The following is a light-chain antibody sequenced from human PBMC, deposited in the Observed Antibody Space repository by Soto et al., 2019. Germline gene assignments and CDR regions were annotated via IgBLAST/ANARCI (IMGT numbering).Light chain of an antibody. Sequence: QSALTQPASVSGSPGQSITISCIGTSSDVGTYNLVSWHQHHPGKAPKLIIYEVYKRSSGVSNRFSGSKSGNTASLTLSGLQPEDEADYYCCSYAGSDTFLFGGGTKLTVL. V-gene: IGLV2-23*02. CDR1: SSDVGTYNL. CDR2: EVY. J-gene: IGLJ2*01. CDR3: CSYAGSDTFL.